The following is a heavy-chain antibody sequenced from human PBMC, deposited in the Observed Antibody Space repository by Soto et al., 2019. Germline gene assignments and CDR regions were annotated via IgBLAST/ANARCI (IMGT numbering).Heavy chain of an antibody. J-gene: IGHJ6*02. CDR3: SVPQIPVDTSIHGMDV. D-gene: IGHD5-18*01. CDR2: IYPGDSDT. V-gene: IGHV5-51*01. Sequence: GESLKISCQGSGYSFTIYWIGWVRQMPGKGLEWMGIIYPGDSDTRYSPSFQGQVTISAEKSISTAYLQWSSLKASDTAMYYCSVPQIPVDTSIHGMDVCGQGTTVTVSS. CDR1: GYSFTIYW.